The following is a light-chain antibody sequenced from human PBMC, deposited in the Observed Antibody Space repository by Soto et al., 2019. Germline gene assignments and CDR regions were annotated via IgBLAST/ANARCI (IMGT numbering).Light chain of an antibody. CDR1: QSVSSSY. Sequence: VLTQSPATLSLSPGERATLSCRASQSVSSSYLVWHQQKPGQAPRLLIYGASSRDTGIPDRFSGRGSGTDFTLTISRLEPEDFAVYYCQQYGSSPWAFGPGTKVDIK. J-gene: IGKJ1*01. CDR3: QQYGSSPWA. CDR2: GAS. V-gene: IGKV3-20*01.